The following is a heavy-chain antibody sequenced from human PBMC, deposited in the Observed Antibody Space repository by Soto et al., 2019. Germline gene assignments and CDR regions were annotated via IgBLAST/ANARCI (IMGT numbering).Heavy chain of an antibody. CDR2: ISGSGGST. CDR3: AREPSFWSGYYPHTLDY. J-gene: IGHJ4*02. D-gene: IGHD3-3*01. V-gene: IGHV3-23*01. Sequence: PGGPLRLSCAASGFTFSSYAMSWVRQAPGKGLEWVSAISGSGGSTYYADSVKGRFTISRDNSKNTLYLQMNSPRAEDTAVYYCAREPSFWSGYYPHTLDYWGQGTLVTVSS. CDR1: GFTFSSYA.